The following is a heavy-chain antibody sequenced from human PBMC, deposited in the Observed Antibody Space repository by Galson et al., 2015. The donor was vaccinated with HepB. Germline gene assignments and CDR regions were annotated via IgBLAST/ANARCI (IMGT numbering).Heavy chain of an antibody. CDR3: AKADIVVVTAAIGYYYYGMDV. CDR2: ISNDGSNK. D-gene: IGHD2-2*02. CDR1: GFTFSRYG. Sequence: SLRLSCAASGFTFSRYGTHWVRQAPGKGLEWVAVISNDGSNKYYADSVKGRFSISRDNSKNTLYLQMSSLRAEDTAVYYCAKADIVVVTAAIGYYYYGMDVWGHGTTVTVSS. J-gene: IGHJ6*02. V-gene: IGHV3-30*18.